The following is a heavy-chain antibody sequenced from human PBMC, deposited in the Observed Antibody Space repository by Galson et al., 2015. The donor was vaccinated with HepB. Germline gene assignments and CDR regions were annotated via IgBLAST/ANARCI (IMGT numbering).Heavy chain of an antibody. Sequence: SLRLSCAASGFTFSTTWMHWVRQVPGKGLAWVSRVNNDGATFYADPVMGRCTISRDDAKNTVYLQMHSLRVEDTAVEYCATDGNYIFYHWGQGTLVTVSS. CDR2: VNNDGAT. J-gene: IGHJ1*01. CDR3: ATDGNYIFYH. CDR1: GFTFSTTW. D-gene: IGHD1-7*01. V-gene: IGHV3-74*01.